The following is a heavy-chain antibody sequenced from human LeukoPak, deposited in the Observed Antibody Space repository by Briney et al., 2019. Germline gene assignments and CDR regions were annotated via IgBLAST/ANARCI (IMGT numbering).Heavy chain of an antibody. Sequence: DSVKGRFTISRDNSKNTLYLQMNSLRAEDTAVYYCAKLVDLVVAPSDAFDIWGQGTMVTVSS. V-gene: IGHV3-30*02. CDR3: AKLVDLVVAPSDAFDI. J-gene: IGHJ3*02. D-gene: IGHD2-15*01.